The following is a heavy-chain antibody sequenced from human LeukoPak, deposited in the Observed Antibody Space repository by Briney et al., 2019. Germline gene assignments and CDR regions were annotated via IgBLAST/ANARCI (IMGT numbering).Heavy chain of an antibody. CDR1: GFTFSSYA. J-gene: IGHJ4*02. CDR3: AKGYYCDTSGFDPYFGN. Sequence: PGGSLRLSCAASGFTFSSYAMSWVRQAPGKGLEWVSTISGSGDSTYYADSVKGRFTVSRDNSKNTLYLQLNSLRAEDTAIYYCAKGYYCDTSGFDPYFGNWGQGALVTVSS. D-gene: IGHD3-22*01. V-gene: IGHV3-23*01. CDR2: ISGSGDST.